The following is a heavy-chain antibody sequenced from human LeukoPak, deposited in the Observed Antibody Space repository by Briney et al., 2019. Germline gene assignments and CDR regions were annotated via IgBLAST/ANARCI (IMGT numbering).Heavy chain of an antibody. D-gene: IGHD5-12*01. CDR2: ISGSGGST. J-gene: IGHJ4*02. V-gene: IGHV3-23*01. Sequence: GGSLRLSCAACGFTFSSYAMSWVRQAPGKGLEWVSAISGSGGSTYYADSVKGRFTISRDNSKNTLYLQMNSLRAEDTAVYYCAKVQSSGYDYEPYYFDYWGQGTLVTVSS. CDR3: AKVQSSGYDYEPYYFDY. CDR1: GFTFSSYA.